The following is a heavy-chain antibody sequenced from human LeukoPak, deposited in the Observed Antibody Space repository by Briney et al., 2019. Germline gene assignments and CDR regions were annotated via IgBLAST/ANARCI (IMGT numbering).Heavy chain of an antibody. CDR2: INPNSGGT. CDR3: ARALVARSAFDI. CDR1: GYTFTRYY. J-gene: IGHJ3*02. Sequence: GASVKVSCKASGYTFTRYYMHWVRQAPGQGLEWMGWINPNSGGTNYAQKFQGRVTMTRDTSISTAYMELSRLRSDDTAVYYCARALVARSAFDIWGQGTMVTVSS. V-gene: IGHV1-2*02. D-gene: IGHD2-15*01.